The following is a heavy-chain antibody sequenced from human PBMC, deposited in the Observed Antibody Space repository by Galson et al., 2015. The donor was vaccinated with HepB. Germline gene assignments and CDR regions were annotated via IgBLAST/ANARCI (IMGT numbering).Heavy chain of an antibody. Sequence: SLRLSCAASGFTFSSYAMSWVRQAPGKGLEWVSAISGSGGSTHYADSVKGRFTISRDNSKNTLYLQMNSLRAEDTAVYYCAKDGLMVRGKDFDYWGQGTLVTVSS. CDR2: ISGSGGST. D-gene: IGHD3-10*01. J-gene: IGHJ4*02. V-gene: IGHV3-23*01. CDR3: AKDGLMVRGKDFDY. CDR1: GFTFSSYA.